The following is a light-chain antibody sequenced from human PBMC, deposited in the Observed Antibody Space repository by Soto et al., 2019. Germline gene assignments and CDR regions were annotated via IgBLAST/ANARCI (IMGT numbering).Light chain of an antibody. CDR1: QSVSGKY. CDR2: GAS. J-gene: IGKJ3*01. Sequence: IVLTQSPGTLSLSPGERATLSCRASQSVSGKYLAWYQQKSGQAPRLLIYGASSRATGIPDRFSGSGSGTHFTLTINRLQPEDFAVYYCQKYCSSPFSFGPGTKVDIK. V-gene: IGKV3-20*01. CDR3: QKYCSSPFS.